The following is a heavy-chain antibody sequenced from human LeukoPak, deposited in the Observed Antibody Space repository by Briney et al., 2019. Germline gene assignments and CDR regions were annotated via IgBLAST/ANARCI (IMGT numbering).Heavy chain of an antibody. CDR2: ISYDGSNK. V-gene: IGHV3-30*04. Sequence: GGSLRLSCAACGFTFSSYAMHWVRQAPGKGLEWVAVISYDGSNKYYADSVKGRFTISRDNSKNNVYLQMYSLRVEDTSIYYCVRDYNWGFDYWGQGTVVTVSS. CDR1: GFTFSSYA. CDR3: VRDYNWGFDY. J-gene: IGHJ4*02. D-gene: IGHD1-1*01.